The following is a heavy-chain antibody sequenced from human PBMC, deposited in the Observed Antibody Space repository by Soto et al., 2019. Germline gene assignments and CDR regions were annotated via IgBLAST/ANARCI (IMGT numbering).Heavy chain of an antibody. Sequence: QLQLQESGSGLVKPSQTLSLTCAVSGASISSGGYSWNWIRQPPGKGLEWIGYIYDNGNTYYNPSLKSRVTISVAKSRNQFSLYLTSVPAADTAVYFCARMGGWFDPWGQGTLVTVSA. D-gene: IGHD3-16*01. CDR2: IYDNGNT. J-gene: IGHJ5*02. CDR1: GASISSGGYS. CDR3: ARMGGWFDP. V-gene: IGHV4-30-2*01.